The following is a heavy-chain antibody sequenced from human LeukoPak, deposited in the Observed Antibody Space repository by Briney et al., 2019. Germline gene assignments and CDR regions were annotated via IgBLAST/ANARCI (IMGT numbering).Heavy chain of an antibody. CDR3: AKGYCSGGSCYLNWFDP. Sequence: QTGGSLRLSCAASGFTFSSYAMSWVPQAPGKGLEWVSAISGSGGSTYYADSVKGRFTISRDNSKNTLYLQMNSLRAEDTAVYYCAKGYCSGGSCYLNWFDPWGQGTLVTVSS. D-gene: IGHD2-15*01. CDR2: ISGSGGST. V-gene: IGHV3-23*01. CDR1: GFTFSSYA. J-gene: IGHJ5*02.